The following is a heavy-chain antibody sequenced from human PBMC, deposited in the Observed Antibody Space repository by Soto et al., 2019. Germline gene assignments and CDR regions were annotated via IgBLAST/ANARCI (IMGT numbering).Heavy chain of an antibody. V-gene: IGHV3-53*01. CDR3: ARGPYDGFI. CDR1: GLTVSNNY. D-gene: IGHD1-1*01. CDR2: IYSGGNT. J-gene: IGHJ3*02. Sequence: EVQLVESGGGLIQPGGSLRLSCAASGLTVSNNYMSWVRQAPGKGLEWVSVIYSGGNTNYADSVKGRFIISRDNSKNTVHLQMNNLRAEDTAVYYCARGPYDGFIWGQGTTVTVSS.